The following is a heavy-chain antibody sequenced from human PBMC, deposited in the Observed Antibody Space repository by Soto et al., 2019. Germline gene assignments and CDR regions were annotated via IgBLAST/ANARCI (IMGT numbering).Heavy chain of an antibody. Sequence: GGSLRLSCAASGFTFSVYSMNWVRQAPGKGLEWISYISSTSSTIYYADSVKGRFTISRDNAKNSLYLQMNSLRAEDTAVYYCATYYGSGSYFPDHYYYGMDVWGQGTTVTVSS. CDR1: GFTFSVYS. D-gene: IGHD3-10*01. J-gene: IGHJ6*02. V-gene: IGHV3-48*01. CDR3: ATYYGSGSYFPDHYYYGMDV. CDR2: ISSTSSTI.